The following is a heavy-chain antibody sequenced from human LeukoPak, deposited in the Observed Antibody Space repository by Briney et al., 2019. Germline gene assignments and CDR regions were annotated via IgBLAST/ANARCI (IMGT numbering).Heavy chain of an antibody. D-gene: IGHD2-2*02. CDR2: IRSKAYGRTT. CDR1: GFTFGDYA. J-gene: IGHJ6*02. CDR3: TRGLEVVPAAIPYGMDV. Sequence: GGSLRLSCTASGFTFGDYAMSWFRQAPGKGLEWVGFIRSKAYGRTTEYAASVKGRFTISRDDSKSIAYLQMNSLKTEDTAVYYCTRGLEVVPAAIPYGMDVWGQGTTVTVSS. V-gene: IGHV3-49*03.